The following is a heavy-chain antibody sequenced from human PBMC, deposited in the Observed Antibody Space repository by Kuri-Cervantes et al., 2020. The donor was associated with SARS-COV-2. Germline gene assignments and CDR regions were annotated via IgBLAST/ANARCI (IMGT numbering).Heavy chain of an antibody. J-gene: IGHJ4*02. CDR1: DFSLNTYGMR. V-gene: IGHV2-70*04. CDR2: IDWDDDK. D-gene: IGHD6-19*01. CDR3: ARINPRTTGWYDFDY. Sequence: SGPTLVKPTQTLTLTCTFSDFSLNTYGMRVSWIRQPPGKALEWLARIDWDDDKFYSPSLRTRLTISKDSSENQVVLTMTNMDPVDTATYYCARINPRTTGWYDFDYWGQGTLVTVSS.